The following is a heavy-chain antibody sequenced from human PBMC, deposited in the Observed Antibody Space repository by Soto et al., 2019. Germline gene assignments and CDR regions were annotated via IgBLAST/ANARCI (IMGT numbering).Heavy chain of an antibody. CDR1: GYTFTSYD. CDR2: MNPNSGNT. J-gene: IGHJ6*02. CDR3: ARHLRVYYGMDV. V-gene: IGHV1-8*01. Sequence: QVQLVQSGAEVKKPGASVKVSCKASGYTFTSYDINWVRKATGQGLEWMGWMNPNSGNTGYAQKFQGRVTMTRNTSISTAYMELSSLRSEDTAVYYCARHLRVYYGMDVWGQGTTVTVSS.